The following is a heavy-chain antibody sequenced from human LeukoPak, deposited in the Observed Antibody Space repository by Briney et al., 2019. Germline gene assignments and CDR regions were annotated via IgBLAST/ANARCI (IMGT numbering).Heavy chain of an antibody. CDR2: IKQDGSEK. J-gene: IGHJ6*02. D-gene: IGHD3-10*01. Sequence: GGSLRLSCAASGFTFSSYWMSWVRQAPGKGLEWVANIKQDGSEKYYVDSVKGRFTISRDNAKNSLYLQMNSLRAEDTAVYYCARDPGGGYYGSGSYYPYYYYGMDVWGQGTTVTVSS. CDR3: ARDPGGGYYGSGSYYPYYYYGMDV. CDR1: GFTFSSYW. V-gene: IGHV3-7*01.